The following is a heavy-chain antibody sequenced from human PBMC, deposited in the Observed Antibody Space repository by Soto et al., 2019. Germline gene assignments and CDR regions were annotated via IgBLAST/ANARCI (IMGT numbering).Heavy chain of an antibody. CDR2: IYHGGTT. CDR1: GYSISIGSY. D-gene: IGHD6-19*01. J-gene: IGHJ4*01. CDR3: ARVHVMVVAGSTFDY. V-gene: IGHV4-38-2*02. Sequence: NPSEPLAVTCTFSGYSISIGSYLSWILQPPGKGPEWIASIYHGGTTFYNPSLKSRITISVDTSNNQFSLKLTSVTAADTAVYYCARVHVMVVAGSTFDYWGHGTLVTVSS.